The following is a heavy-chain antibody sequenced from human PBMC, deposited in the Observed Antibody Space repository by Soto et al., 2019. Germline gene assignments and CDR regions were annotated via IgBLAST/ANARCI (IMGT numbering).Heavy chain of an antibody. CDR3: ARELDPYYGGNSLSLDY. CDR1: GGSCSTYG. J-gene: IGHJ4*02. V-gene: IGHV1-69*13. Sequence: QVQRVQSGAEVKKPGSSVKVSCKASGGSCSTYGINWVRLAPGQGLEWMGGIIPKFGTTNYAQKFRCRVTITDEASTNIAYMELNYLRSEETAVYLCARELDPYYGGNSLSLDYWGQGTLVTVSS. CDR2: IIPKFGTT. D-gene: IGHD4-17*01.